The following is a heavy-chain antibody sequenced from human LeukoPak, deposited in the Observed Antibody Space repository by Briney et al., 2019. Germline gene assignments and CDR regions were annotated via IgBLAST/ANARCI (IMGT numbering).Heavy chain of an antibody. J-gene: IGHJ4*02. V-gene: IGHV4-4*09. CDR1: GGSISSYY. Sequence: SETLSLTCTVSGGSISSYYWSWIRQPPGKGLEWIGYIYTSGSTNYNPSLKSRVTISVDTSKNQFSLKLSSVTAADTAVYYCGRGRSYFDWLLYDYWGQGTLVTVSS. CDR2: IYTSGST. D-gene: IGHD3-9*01. CDR3: GRGRSYFDWLLYDY.